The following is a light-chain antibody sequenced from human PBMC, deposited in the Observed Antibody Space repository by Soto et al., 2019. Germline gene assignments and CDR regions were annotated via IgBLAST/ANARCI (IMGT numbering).Light chain of an antibody. CDR3: ATWDVSLSGWV. V-gene: IGLV1-40*01. Sequence: QSVLTQPPSVSGAPGQRVTISCTGNNSNLGAGYDVHWYQQLPGAAPKLVIFGNRNRPSGVPERFSGSKSGTSASLAISGLQSEDEADYFCATWDVSLSGWVFGGGTKVTVL. J-gene: IGLJ3*02. CDR2: GNR. CDR1: NSNLGAGYD.